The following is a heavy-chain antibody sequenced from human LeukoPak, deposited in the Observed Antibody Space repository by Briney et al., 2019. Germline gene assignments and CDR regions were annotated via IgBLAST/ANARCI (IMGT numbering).Heavy chain of an antibody. D-gene: IGHD4-17*01. CDR2: IYYSGST. J-gene: IGHJ5*02. CDR1: GGSISSYY. V-gene: IGHV4-59*01. Sequence: PSETLSLTCTVSGGSISSYYWSWIRQPPGKGLEWIGYIYYSGSTNYNPSLKSRVTISVDTSKNQFSLKLSSVTAADTAVYYCARDRTTVTTHWFDPWGQGTLVTVSS. CDR3: ARDRTTVTTHWFDP.